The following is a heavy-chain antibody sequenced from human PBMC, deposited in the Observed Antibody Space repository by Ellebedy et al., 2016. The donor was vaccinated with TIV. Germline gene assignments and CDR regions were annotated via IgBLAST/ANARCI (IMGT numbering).Heavy chain of an antibody. Sequence: GGSLRLSCAASGFTFRSYAMNWVRQAPGKGLEWVSIISGGGGIINYEDSVTGRFTLSRDDAKNTLYLQMNSLRAEDTAVYYCAKVGGRYFGYMDVWGQGTTVTVSS. J-gene: IGHJ6*02. CDR2: ISGGGGII. CDR3: AKVGGRYFGYMDV. CDR1: GFTFRSYA. V-gene: IGHV3-23*01. D-gene: IGHD3-10*01.